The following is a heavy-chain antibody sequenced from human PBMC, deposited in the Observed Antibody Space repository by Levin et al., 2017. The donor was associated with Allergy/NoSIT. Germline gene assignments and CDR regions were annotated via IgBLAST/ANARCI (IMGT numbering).Heavy chain of an antibody. CDR1: GFTFSSYG. J-gene: IGHJ3*02. CDR2: IWYDGSNK. D-gene: IGHD2-2*01. V-gene: IGHV3-33*01. CDR3: ARGETFSSTFFAAFDI. Sequence: SCAASGFTFSSYGMHWVRQAPGKGLEWVAVIWYDGSNKYYADSVKGRFTISRDNSKNTLYLQMNSLRAEDTAVYYCARGETFSSTFFAAFDIWGQGTMVTVSS.